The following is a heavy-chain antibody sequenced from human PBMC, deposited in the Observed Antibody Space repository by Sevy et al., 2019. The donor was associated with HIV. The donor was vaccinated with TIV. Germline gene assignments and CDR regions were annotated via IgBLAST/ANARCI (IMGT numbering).Heavy chain of an antibody. J-gene: IGHJ4*02. CDR2: ISGSGVTT. CDR3: VKAGVSVGGTFDLFYFDY. Sequence: GGSLRLSCAASGFTFSTYAMSWVRQAPGKGLEWVSGISGSGVTTYYADSVKGRFTISRDNSKNKLYLQMNSLTAEDTAVYYWVKAGVSVGGTFDLFYFDYWGQGTLVTVSS. CDR1: GFTFSTYA. V-gene: IGHV3-23*01. D-gene: IGHD6-19*01.